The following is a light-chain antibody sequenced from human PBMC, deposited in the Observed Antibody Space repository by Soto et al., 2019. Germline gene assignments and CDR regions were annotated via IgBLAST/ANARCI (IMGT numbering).Light chain of an antibody. J-gene: IGLJ2*01. V-gene: IGLV2-8*01. CDR2: EVS. CDR3: SSYAGSNTFI. Sequence: QSVLTQPPSASGSPGQSVTISCTGTSSDVGGYNYVSWYQQYPGKAPKLMIYEVSKGPSGVPDRFSGSKSGNTASLTVSGLQAEDEADSYCSSYAGSNTFIFGGGTKLTVL. CDR1: SSDVGGYNY.